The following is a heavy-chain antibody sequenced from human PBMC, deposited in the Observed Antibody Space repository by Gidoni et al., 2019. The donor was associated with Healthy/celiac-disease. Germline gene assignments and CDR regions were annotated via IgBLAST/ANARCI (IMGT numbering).Heavy chain of an antibody. V-gene: IGHV4-34*01. Sequence: QVQLQQWGAGLLKPSETLSLTCAVYGGSFSGYYWSWIRQPPGKGLEWIGEINHSGSTNYTPSLKSRVTISVDTSKNQFSLKLSSVTAADTAVYYCARYCTNGVCPIDYWGQGTLVTVSS. CDR2: INHSGST. J-gene: IGHJ4*02. CDR1: GGSFSGYY. CDR3: ARYCTNGVCPIDY. D-gene: IGHD2-8*01.